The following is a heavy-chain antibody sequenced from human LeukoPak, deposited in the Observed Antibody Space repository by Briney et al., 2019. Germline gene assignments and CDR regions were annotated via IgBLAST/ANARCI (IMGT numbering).Heavy chain of an antibody. J-gene: IGHJ4*02. D-gene: IGHD5-18*01. V-gene: IGHV4-34*01. CDR1: GGSFSDYY. Sequence: SETLSLTCAVYGGSFSDYYWSWIRQPPGKGLEWIGEINHTGSTNYNPSLKSRVTISVDTSKNQFSLKLSSVTAADTAVYYCARASVDTAMATDYWGQGTLVTVSS. CDR3: ARASVDTAMATDY. CDR2: INHTGST.